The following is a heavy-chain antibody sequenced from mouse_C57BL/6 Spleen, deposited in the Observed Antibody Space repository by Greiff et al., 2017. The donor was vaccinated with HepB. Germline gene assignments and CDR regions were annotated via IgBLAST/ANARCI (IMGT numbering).Heavy chain of an antibody. D-gene: IGHD2-2*01. CDR2: ISSGGSYT. Sequence: DVMLVESGGDLVKPGGSLKLSCAASGFTFSNYGMSWVRQTPDKRLEWVATISSGGSYTYYPDSVKGRFIISRDNAKNTLYLQMSSLKSEDTAMYYCARTMVTNYAMDYWGQGTSVTVSS. J-gene: IGHJ4*01. V-gene: IGHV5-6*02. CDR3: ARTMVTNYAMDY. CDR1: GFTFSNYG.